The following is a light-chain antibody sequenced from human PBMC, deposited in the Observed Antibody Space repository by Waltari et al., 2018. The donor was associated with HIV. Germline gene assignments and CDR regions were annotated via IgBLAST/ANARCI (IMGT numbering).Light chain of an antibody. J-gene: IGLJ3*02. CDR2: KDT. CDR1: ALPKQS. V-gene: IGLV3-25*03. CDR3: QSADSSGTWV. Sequence: SYELTQPPSVSVSPGPTARITCPGAALPKQSAYWYHQKPSQAPVLVIYKDTERPSGIPERFSGSSSGTTVTLTISGVQAEDEADYYCQSADSSGTWVFGGGTKLTVL.